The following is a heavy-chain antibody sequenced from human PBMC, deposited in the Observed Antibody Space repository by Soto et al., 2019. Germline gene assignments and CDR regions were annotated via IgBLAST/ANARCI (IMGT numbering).Heavy chain of an antibody. CDR2: ISTYNGNT. Sequence: QVQLVQSGAEVKKPGASVKVSCKASGYTFITYGVSWVRQAPGQGLDSLGWISTYNGNTRYAERLQGRVTMTTDTTTNTAYRELRNLRSDDTAVYYCARGPTDYYDNSANYFLDYWGKGTLVTVSS. D-gene: IGHD3-22*01. CDR3: ARGPTDYYDNSANYFLDY. J-gene: IGHJ4*02. V-gene: IGHV1-18*01. CDR1: GYTFITYG.